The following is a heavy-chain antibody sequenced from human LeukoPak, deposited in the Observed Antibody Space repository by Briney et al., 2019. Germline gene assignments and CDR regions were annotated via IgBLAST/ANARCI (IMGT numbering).Heavy chain of an antibody. CDR3: ARGLESRGYSYVGY. CDR2: IIPIFGTA. Sequence: EASVKVSCKASGGTFSSYAISWVRQAPGQGLEWMGGIIPIFGTANYAQKFQGRVTITADESTSTAYMELSSLRPEDTAVYYCARGLESRGYSYVGYWGQGTLVTVSS. V-gene: IGHV1-69*13. D-gene: IGHD5-18*01. J-gene: IGHJ4*02. CDR1: GGTFSSYA.